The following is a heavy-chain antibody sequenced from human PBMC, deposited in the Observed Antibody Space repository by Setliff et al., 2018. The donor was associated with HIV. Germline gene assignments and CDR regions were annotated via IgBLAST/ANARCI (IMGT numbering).Heavy chain of an antibody. CDR1: GYTFTGYY. CDR2: IYPSSGGT. J-gene: IGHJ6*03. D-gene: IGHD4-17*01. CDR3: ARGTTVVMGDDVDNYHYSYLDV. V-gene: IGHV1-2*06. Sequence: VKVSCTASGYTFTGYYIHWVRQAPGQGLEWMGRIYPSSGGTNFAQKFRGRVTMTRDTSISTAYMELSRLTSDDTAMYYCARGTTVVMGDDVDNYHYSYLDVWGKGT.